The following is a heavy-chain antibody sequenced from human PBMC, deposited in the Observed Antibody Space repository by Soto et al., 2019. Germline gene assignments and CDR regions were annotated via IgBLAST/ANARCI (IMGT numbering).Heavy chain of an antibody. J-gene: IGHJ4*02. CDR1: GFTFSDYA. CDR3: AKDHWSSGWDSDFDY. D-gene: IGHD6-19*01. Sequence: LRLSCAASGFTFSDYAMSWVRQAPGKGLEWVSVMSGSGGSTYYADSVKGRFTISRDNSKNTLYLQMNSLRAEDTAVYYCAKDHWSSGWDSDFDYWGQGTLVTVSS. V-gene: IGHV3-23*01. CDR2: MSGSGGST.